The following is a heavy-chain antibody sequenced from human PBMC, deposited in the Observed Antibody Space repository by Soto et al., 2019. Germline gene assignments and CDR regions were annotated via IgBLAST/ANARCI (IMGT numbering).Heavy chain of an antibody. V-gene: IGHV4-30-2*01. CDR2: IFHSGSP. D-gene: IGHD3-9*01. CDR1: GGSISSGNDS. CDR3: ARDLHDWGDWYFDL. J-gene: IGHJ2*01. Sequence: QLRLQESGSGLVKPSQTLSLTCAVSGGSISSGNDSWSWIRQPPGKGLEWIGYIFHSGSPYYNPSLKSGVAVSVERSKNQFSLRLSSVTAADTAGYYCARDLHDWGDWYFDLWGRGTLVTVSS.